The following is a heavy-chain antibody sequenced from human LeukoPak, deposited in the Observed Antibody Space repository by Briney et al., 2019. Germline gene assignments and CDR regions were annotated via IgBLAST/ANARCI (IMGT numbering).Heavy chain of an antibody. CDR2: IHHDGRI. Sequence: SETLSLTCDVSGGSIDSTNWWNWVRQPPGKGLEWIGEIHHDGRINYNPSLKSRVTLSVDKSKNQFSLRLNSVTAADTAMYYCARSHDQLWGNYPDYWGQGTLVTVSS. V-gene: IGHV4/OR15-8*01. CDR1: GGSIDSTNW. CDR3: ARSHDQLWGNYPDY. D-gene: IGHD3-16*02. J-gene: IGHJ4*02.